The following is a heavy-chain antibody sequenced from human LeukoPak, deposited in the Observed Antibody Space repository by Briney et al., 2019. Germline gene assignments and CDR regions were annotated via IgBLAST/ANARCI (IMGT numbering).Heavy chain of an antibody. J-gene: IGHJ4*02. CDR2: ISGSGGST. CDR3: AKGYDFWSGYYTGY. CDR1: GFTFGIYA. Sequence: PGGSLRLSCAASGFTFGIYAMSWVRQAPGKGLEGVSAISGSGGSTYYADSVKGRFTISRDNSKNTLYLQMNSLRAEDTAVYYCAKGYDFWSGYYTGYWGQGTLVTVSS. V-gene: IGHV3-23*01. D-gene: IGHD3-3*01.